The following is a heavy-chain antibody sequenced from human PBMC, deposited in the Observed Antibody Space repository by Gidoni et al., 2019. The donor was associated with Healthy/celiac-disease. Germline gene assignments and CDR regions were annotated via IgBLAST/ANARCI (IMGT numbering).Heavy chain of an antibody. Sequence: QVQLVQSGAEVKKPGASVKVSCKASGYTFTSYGIRWVRQAHGQGLEWRGWISAYNGNTNYAQKIQGRVTRTTDTSTSTAYMELRSLRSDDTAVYYCASNVGYCSSTSCYAGWFDPWGQGTLVTVSS. D-gene: IGHD2-2*01. CDR2: ISAYNGNT. CDR1: GYTFTSYG. CDR3: ASNVGYCSSTSCYAGWFDP. J-gene: IGHJ5*02. V-gene: IGHV1-18*01.